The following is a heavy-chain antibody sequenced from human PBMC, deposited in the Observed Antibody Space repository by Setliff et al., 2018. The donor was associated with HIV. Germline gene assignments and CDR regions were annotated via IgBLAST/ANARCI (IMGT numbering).Heavy chain of an antibody. V-gene: IGHV3-23*01. CDR1: GFTFSSYA. CDR2: ISGSGGST. Sequence: PGGSLRLSCAASGFTFSSYAMSWVRQAPGKGLEWVSAISGSGGSTYYADSVKGRFTISRDNSKNTLYLQMNSLRAEDTAVYYCAREGGYYYDSSGYSPHDAFDIWGQGTMVT. CDR3: AREGGYYYDSSGYSPHDAFDI. D-gene: IGHD3-22*01. J-gene: IGHJ3*02.